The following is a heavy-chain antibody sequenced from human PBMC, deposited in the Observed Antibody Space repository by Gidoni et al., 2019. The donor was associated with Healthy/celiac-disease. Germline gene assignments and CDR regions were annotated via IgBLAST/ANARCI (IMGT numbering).Heavy chain of an antibody. Sequence: EVQLVESGGGLIQPGGSLRLSCAAFGFTVSSHYMTWVRQAPGKGLEWVSVIYSGGSTYYADSVKGRFTISRDNSKNTLYLQMNSLRAEDTAVYYCASKGSYRYLGHWGQGTLVTVSS. CDR2: IYSGGST. CDR3: ASKGSYRYLGH. J-gene: IGHJ4*02. V-gene: IGHV3-53*01. CDR1: GFTVSSHY. D-gene: IGHD3-16*02.